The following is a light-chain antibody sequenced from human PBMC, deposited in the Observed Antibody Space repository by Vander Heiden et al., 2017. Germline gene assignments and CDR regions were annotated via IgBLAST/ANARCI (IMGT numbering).Light chain of an antibody. Sequence: QPVLTQSPSVSASLGASVKVTCTLSSGHSNYAIAWHQQQPEKGPRYLMIVNSDGSHRKGVGIPDRFSGSSSGAERYLTISSLQSEDEADYYCQTWGTGIWVFGGGTKVTVL. CDR2: VNSDGSH. V-gene: IGLV4-69*01. CDR3: QTWGTGIWV. CDR1: SGHSNYA. J-gene: IGLJ3*02.